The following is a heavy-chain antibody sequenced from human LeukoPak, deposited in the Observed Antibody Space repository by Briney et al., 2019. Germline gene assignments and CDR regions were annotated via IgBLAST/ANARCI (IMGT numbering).Heavy chain of an antibody. D-gene: IGHD2-2*01. J-gene: IGHJ4*02. V-gene: IGHV1-8*03. Sequence: ASVKVSCKASGYTFTSYDINWVRQATGQGLEWMGWMNPNSGNTGYAQKFQGRVTITRNTSIGTAYMELSSLRSEDTAVYYCARGLGRYCSSTSCHGGGDYWGQGTLVTVSS. CDR2: MNPNSGNT. CDR1: GYTFTSYD. CDR3: ARGLGRYCSSTSCHGGGDY.